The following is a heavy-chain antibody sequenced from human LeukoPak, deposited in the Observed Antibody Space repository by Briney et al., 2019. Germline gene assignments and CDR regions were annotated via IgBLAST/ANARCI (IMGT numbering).Heavy chain of an antibody. V-gene: IGHV3-66*02. J-gene: IGHJ4*02. D-gene: IGHD6-6*01. Sequence: PGGSLRLSGAASGVTSNYMTWVRQAPGKGLEWVSVIYNGGTTYYADSVKGRFTISRDNSKSTLFVYLQMNSLRTDDTALYYCAGGGEAARSLAYWGQGALVTVSS. CDR3: AGGGEAARSLAY. CDR1: GVTSNY. CDR2: IYNGGTT.